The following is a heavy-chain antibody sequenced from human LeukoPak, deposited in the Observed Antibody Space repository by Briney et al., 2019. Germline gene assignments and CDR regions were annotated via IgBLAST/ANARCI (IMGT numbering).Heavy chain of an antibody. CDR3: ASISYYDILTDWGVPEGHDY. CDR1: GGSISSSSYY. J-gene: IGHJ4*02. CDR2: IYYSGST. D-gene: IGHD3-9*01. Sequence: PSETLSLTCTVSGGSISSSSYYWGWIRQPPGKGLEWIGSIYYSGSTYYNPSLKSRVTISVDTSKNQFSLKLSSVTAADTAVYYCASISYYDILTDWGVPEGHDYWGQGTLVTVSS. V-gene: IGHV4-39*01.